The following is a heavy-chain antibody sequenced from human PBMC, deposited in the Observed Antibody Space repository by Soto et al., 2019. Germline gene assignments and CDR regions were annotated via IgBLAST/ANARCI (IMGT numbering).Heavy chain of an antibody. CDR1: GASMTKNNHY. J-gene: IGHJ6*02. Sequence: ATLSLTGTVSGASMTKNNHYWAWIRQPPVKGLEWIATTFYSGNTYQNPSPKSRLKVSVDKYNNKFSLKPSSATAADSAVYFCARHSLWSSSSGPCGMYXWGQVTTLTFS. CDR3: ARHSLWSSSSGPCGMYX. D-gene: IGHD6-6*01. V-gene: IGHV4-39*01. CDR2: TFYSGNT.